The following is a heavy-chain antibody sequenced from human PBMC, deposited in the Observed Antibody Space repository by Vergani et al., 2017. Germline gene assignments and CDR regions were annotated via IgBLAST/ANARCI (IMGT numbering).Heavy chain of an antibody. D-gene: IGHD1-26*01. Sequence: QVQLQESGPGLVKPSETLSLTCTVSGGSISSYYWSWIRQPPGKGLEWIGYIYYSGSTNYNPSLKSRVTMSVDTSKNQFSLKLSSVTAADTAVYYCARDRLDGSFYYYYYMDVWGKGTTVTVSS. CDR3: ARDRLDGSFYYYYYMDV. V-gene: IGHV4-59*12. J-gene: IGHJ6*03. CDR2: IYYSGST. CDR1: GGSISSYY.